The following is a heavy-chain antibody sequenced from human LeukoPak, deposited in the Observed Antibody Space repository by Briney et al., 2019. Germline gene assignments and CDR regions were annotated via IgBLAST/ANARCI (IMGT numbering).Heavy chain of an antibody. CDR2: FSTTWST. J-gene: IGHJ5*02. Sequence: PSETLSLTCSVSGASTSSYYWTWIRQPAGKGLEWIGRFSTTWSTSYNPSLKSRVTMSVDTSKNQFSLRLSSVTAADTAVYYCARVDGGSTGILHTWGQGTLVTVSS. CDR1: GASTSSYY. D-gene: IGHD7-27*01. CDR3: ARVDGGSTGILHT. V-gene: IGHV4-4*07.